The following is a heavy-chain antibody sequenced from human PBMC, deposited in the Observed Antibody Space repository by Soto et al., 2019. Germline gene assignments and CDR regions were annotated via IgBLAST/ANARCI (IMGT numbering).Heavy chain of an antibody. V-gene: IGHV4-30-2*01. CDR3: ARGGSGSNQGGPFDI. Sequence: SETLSLTCDVSGGSISSGGYCWSWIRQPPGKGLEWIGYIYHTGNAYYSTSLMSRVTMSVDMSKNQFSLNLNSATAADTAVYYCARGGSGSNQGGPFDIWGQGTMVTVSS. CDR2: IYHTGNA. D-gene: IGHD1-26*01. J-gene: IGHJ3*02. CDR1: GGSISSGGYC.